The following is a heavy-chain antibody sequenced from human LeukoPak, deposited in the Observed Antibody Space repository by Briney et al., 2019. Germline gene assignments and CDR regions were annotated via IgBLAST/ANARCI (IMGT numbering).Heavy chain of an antibody. V-gene: IGHV3-23*01. CDR3: AKWALIDASAFDI. CDR1: GSTFSAYT. Sequence: PGGSLRLSCAVSGSTFSAYTMAWVRQAPGKGLEWVSITGRTILYADSVRGRFIISRDNSKNTLYLQLNSLRVDDTAVYYCAKWALIDASAFDIWGQGTTVTVSS. D-gene: IGHD2-15*01. CDR2: TGRTI. J-gene: IGHJ3*02.